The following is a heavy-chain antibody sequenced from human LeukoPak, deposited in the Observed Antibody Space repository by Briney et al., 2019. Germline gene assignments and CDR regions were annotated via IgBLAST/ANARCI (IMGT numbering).Heavy chain of an antibody. J-gene: IGHJ4*02. V-gene: IGHV4-61*02. D-gene: IGHD2-2*01. CDR1: GVSISDSSYF. CDR2: MDISEST. CDR3: ARVPSRGGTSDY. Sequence: SQTLSLTCTVSGVSISDSSYFWSWIRQPAGKGLEWIGRMDISESTNYNPSLQSRVTSSLDTSKNQFSLKLTSVTAADTAVYYCARVPSRGGTSDYWGQGTLVTVSS.